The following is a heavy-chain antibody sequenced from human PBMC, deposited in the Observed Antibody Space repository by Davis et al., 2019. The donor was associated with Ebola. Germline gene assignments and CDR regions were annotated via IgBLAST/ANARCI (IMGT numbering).Heavy chain of an antibody. J-gene: IGHJ4*02. V-gene: IGHV3-23*01. CDR2: ISGSGGTT. CDR3: AKDQGRDIVVVTAILPSVDY. Sequence: GESLKISCAASGFTFSSYGMHWVRQAPGKGLEWVSAISGSGGTTYYAGSVKGRFTVSRDNSKNTMYLQMNSLRAEDTAVYYCAKDQGRDIVVVTAILPSVDYWGQGTLVTVSS. CDR1: GFTFSSYG. D-gene: IGHD2-21*02.